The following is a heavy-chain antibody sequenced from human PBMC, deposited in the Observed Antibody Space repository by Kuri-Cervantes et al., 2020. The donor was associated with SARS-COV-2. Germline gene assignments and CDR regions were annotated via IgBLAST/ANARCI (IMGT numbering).Heavy chain of an antibody. CDR1: GFTFSSYA. D-gene: IGHD1-26*01. CDR2: ISSNGGST. CDR3: AKDHGSHSPEYFQH. J-gene: IGHJ1*01. V-gene: IGHV3-64*02. Sequence: GGSLRLSCAASGFTFSSYAMHWVRQAPGKGLEYVSAISSNGGSTYYADSVKGRFTISRDNSKNTLYLQMGSLRAEDTAVYYCAKDHGSHSPEYFQHWGQGTLVTVSS.